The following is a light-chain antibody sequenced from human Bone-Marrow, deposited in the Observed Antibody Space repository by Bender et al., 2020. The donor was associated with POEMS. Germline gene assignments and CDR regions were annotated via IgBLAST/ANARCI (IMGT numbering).Light chain of an antibody. V-gene: IGLV2-11*01. CDR1: SSDVGTYNY. CDR3: CSYAGDFVL. Sequence: SALTQPRSVSGSPGQSVTISCSGTSSDVGTYNYVSWYQQNPGKAPKLMIYDVTKRRSGVPDRFSDSESGNTASLTISGLQAEDEADYYCCSYAGDFVLFGGGTKLTVL. J-gene: IGLJ2*01. CDR2: DVT.